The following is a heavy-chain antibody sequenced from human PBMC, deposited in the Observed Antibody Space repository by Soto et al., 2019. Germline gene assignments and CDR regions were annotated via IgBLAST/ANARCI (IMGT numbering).Heavy chain of an antibody. J-gene: IGHJ6*02. CDR2: INSDGSST. D-gene: IGHD5-18*01. CDR1: GFTFSSYW. CDR3: ARAYVDKAIASSGGKKHYYDGMDV. V-gene: IGHV3-74*01. Sequence: EVQLVESGGGLVQPGGSLRLSCAASGFTFSSYWMFWVRQAPGKGLVWVSRINSDGSSTSYADSVKGRFTISRDNAKNTLYLEMISLRAEDTAVYYCARAYVDKAIASSGGKKHYYDGMDVWGQGTTVTVSS.